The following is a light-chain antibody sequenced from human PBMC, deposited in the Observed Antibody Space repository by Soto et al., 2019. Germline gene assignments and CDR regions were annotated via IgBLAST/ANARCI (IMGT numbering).Light chain of an antibody. J-gene: IGLJ2*01. Sequence: QSALTQPPSASGSPGQSVTISCTGTSSDVGGYKYVSWYQQHPGKAPKLMIYEVNKRPSGVPDRFSGSKSGNTASLTVSGLQAEDEADYYCNSYAGRNTLVVFGGGTQLTVL. CDR1: SSDVGGYKY. V-gene: IGLV2-8*01. CDR3: NSYAGRNTLVV. CDR2: EVN.